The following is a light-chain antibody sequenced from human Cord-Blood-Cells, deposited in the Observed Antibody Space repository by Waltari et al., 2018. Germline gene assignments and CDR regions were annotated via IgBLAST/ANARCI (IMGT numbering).Light chain of an antibody. V-gene: IGLV2-14*01. J-gene: IGLJ1*01. CDR3: SSYTSSSTYV. Sequence: QSALTQPASVSGSPGQSITISCTGTSSDVGGSNYVSGYQQHPGKAPKLMIYDVSNRPSGVSNRFSGSKSGNTASLTISGLQAEDEADYYCSSYTSSSTYVFGTGTKVTVL. CDR2: DVS. CDR1: SSDVGGSNY.